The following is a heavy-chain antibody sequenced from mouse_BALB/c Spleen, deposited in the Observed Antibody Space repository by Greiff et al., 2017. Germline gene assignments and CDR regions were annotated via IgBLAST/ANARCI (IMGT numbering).Heavy chain of an antibody. Sequence: DVMLVESGGGLVKPGGSLKLSCAASGFAFSSYDMSWVRQTPEKRLEWVAYISSGGGSTYYPDTVKGRFTISRDNAKNTLYLQMSSLKSEDTAMYYCARHYYGYDYFDYWGQGTTLTVSS. J-gene: IGHJ2*01. D-gene: IGHD1-2*01. V-gene: IGHV5-12-1*01. CDR1: GFAFSSYD. CDR2: ISSGGGST. CDR3: ARHYYGYDYFDY.